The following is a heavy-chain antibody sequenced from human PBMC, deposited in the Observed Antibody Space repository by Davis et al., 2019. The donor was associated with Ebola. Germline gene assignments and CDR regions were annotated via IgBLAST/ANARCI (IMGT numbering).Heavy chain of an antibody. CDR1: GGSISSSSYY. V-gene: IGHV4-39*01. J-gene: IGHJ6*02. D-gene: IGHD6-13*01. CDR2: IYYSGST. CDR3: ARLSLSIAAAGNYYYYGMDV. Sequence: SETLSLTCTVSGGSISSSSYYWGWIRQPPGKGLEWIGSIYYSGSTYYNPSLKSRVTISVDTSKNQFSLKLSSVTAADTAVYYCARLSLSIAAAGNYYYYGMDVWGQGTTVTVSS.